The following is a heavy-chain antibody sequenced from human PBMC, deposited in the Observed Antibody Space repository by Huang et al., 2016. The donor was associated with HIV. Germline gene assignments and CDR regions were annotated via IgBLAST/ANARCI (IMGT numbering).Heavy chain of an antibody. Sequence: QVQLQQWGAGLLKPSETLSLTCAVDGGSFSGYYWSWVRQPPGKGLEWIGEINQSGSTDYNPALKSRVTISVDTSKNQFSLKLSSVTAADTAVYYCASSSWTQREEYYFDYWGQGTLVTVSS. CDR1: GGSFSGYY. CDR3: ASSSWTQREEYYFDY. V-gene: IGHV4-34*01. CDR2: INQSGST. J-gene: IGHJ4*02. D-gene: IGHD6-13*01.